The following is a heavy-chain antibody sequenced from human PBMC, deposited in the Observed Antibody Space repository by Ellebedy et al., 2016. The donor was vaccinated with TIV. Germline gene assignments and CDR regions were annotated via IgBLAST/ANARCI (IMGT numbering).Heavy chain of an antibody. CDR3: AREGGYSYGDY. J-gene: IGHJ4*02. D-gene: IGHD5-18*01. V-gene: IGHV3-7*04. CDR2: IKQDGSEK. CDR1: GFTFSSYW. Sequence: GGSLRLXXAASGFTFSSYWMSWVRQAPGKGLEWVANIKQDGSEKYYVDSVKGRFTISRDNAKNSLYLQMNSLRAEDTAVYYCAREGGYSYGDYWGQGTLVTVSS.